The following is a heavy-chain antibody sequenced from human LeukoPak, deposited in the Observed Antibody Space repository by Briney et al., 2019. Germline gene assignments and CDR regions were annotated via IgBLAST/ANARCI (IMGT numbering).Heavy chain of an antibody. V-gene: IGHV3-74*01. CDR2: INTDGSSP. Sequence: GGSLRLSCAASGFTFSSYWMHWVRQAPGKGLVWVSRINTDGSSPTYVDSVKGRFTISRDNAKNTLYLQMNSLKTEDTAVYYCTANYSYYDFWSGYYRPSDYWGQGTLVTVSS. CDR3: TANYSYYDFWSGYYRPSDY. J-gene: IGHJ4*02. CDR1: GFTFSSYW. D-gene: IGHD3-3*01.